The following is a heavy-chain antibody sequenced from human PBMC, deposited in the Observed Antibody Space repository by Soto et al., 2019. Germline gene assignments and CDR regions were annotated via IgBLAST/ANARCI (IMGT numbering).Heavy chain of an antibody. CDR3: ATAPDYGDYETNASDI. V-gene: IGHV1-24*01. CDR1: GYTLTELS. CDR2: FDPEDGET. Sequence: ASVKVSCKVSGYTLTELSMHWVRQAPGKGLEWMGGFDPEDGETIYAQKFQGRVTMTEDTSTDTAYMELSSLRSEDTAVYYCATAPDYGDYETNASDIWGQGTMVTVSS. J-gene: IGHJ3*02. D-gene: IGHD4-17*01.